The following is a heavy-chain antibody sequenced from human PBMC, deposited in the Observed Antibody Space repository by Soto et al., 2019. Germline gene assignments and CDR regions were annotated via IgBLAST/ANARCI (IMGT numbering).Heavy chain of an antibody. V-gene: IGHV4-59*01. D-gene: IGHD2-15*01. CDR1: GASITDSY. CDR2: IYLSGVA. CDR3: ARGDSDLAVSEAAY. Sequence: SETLSLTCTVSGASITDSYWSWIRQPPEKGMEWIGYIYLSGVATYNPSLKSRATMSRDTSKNEFSLKLTSVTAADTAIYYCARGDSDLAVSEAAYWGQGTLVTVS. J-gene: IGHJ1*01.